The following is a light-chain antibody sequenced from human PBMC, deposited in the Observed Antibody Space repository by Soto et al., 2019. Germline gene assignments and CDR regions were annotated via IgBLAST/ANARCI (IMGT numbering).Light chain of an antibody. Sequence: EIVLTQSPGTLSLSPGERATLSCRASQSFTSTSLTWYQQKPGQAPRLLISGASRRAAGIPDRFSGSGSGTDFTLTISRLESEDFAVYYCQQYKNWPLTFGGGTRVEI. CDR2: GAS. J-gene: IGKJ4*01. CDR1: QSFTSTS. CDR3: QQYKNWPLT. V-gene: IGKV3-20*01.